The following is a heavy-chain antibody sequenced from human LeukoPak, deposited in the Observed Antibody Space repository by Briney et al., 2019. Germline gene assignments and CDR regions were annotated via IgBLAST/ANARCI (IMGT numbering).Heavy chain of an antibody. CDR1: GVSISSSNSY. J-gene: IGHJ4*02. V-gene: IGHV4-39*01. Sequence: SETLSLTCTVSGVSISSSNSYWGWIRQPPGKGLEWIGSIYYSGNTYYNASLKSQVSISIDTSKNQFSLKLSSVTAADTAVYYCARTYSNYVRGFDYWGQGTLVTVSS. CDR3: ARTYSNYVRGFDY. D-gene: IGHD4-11*01. CDR2: IYYSGNT.